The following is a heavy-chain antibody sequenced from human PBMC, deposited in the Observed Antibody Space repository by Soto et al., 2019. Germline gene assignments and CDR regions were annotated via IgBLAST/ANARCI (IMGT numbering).Heavy chain of an antibody. CDR2: IYYSGST. V-gene: IGHV4-39*01. Sequence: SETLSLTCTVSGGSISSSSYYWGWIRQPPGKGLEWIGSIYYSGSTYYNPSLKSRVTISVHTSKNQFSLKLSSVTAADTAVYYCARTGHLYDYVWGSYRYYFDYWGQGTLVTVSS. CDR1: GGSISSSSYY. CDR3: ARTGHLYDYVWGSYRYYFDY. D-gene: IGHD3-16*02. J-gene: IGHJ4*02.